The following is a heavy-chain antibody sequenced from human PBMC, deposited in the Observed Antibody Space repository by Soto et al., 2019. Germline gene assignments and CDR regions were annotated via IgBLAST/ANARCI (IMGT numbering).Heavy chain of an antibody. CDR2: ISAYNDHT. D-gene: IGHD3-3*01. Sequence: QVQLVQSGAEVKKPGASLKVSCKASGYTFTSYGISWVRQAPGQRLEWLGWISAYNDHTNYAQKLQDRVTMTTDTSTSTAYMELRSLRFDDTAVYYCARAYEFWSGYSNFDYWGQGTLVTVSS. CDR1: GYTFTSYG. CDR3: ARAYEFWSGYSNFDY. J-gene: IGHJ4*02. V-gene: IGHV1-18*01.